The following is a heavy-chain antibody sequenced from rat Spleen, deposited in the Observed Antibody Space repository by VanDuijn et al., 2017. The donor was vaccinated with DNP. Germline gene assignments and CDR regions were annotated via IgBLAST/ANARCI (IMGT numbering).Heavy chain of an antibody. J-gene: IGHJ3*01. CDR1: GFTFSDYY. CDR3: TRDYFTSSFVY. V-gene: IGHV2-15*01. CDR2: IWSGGST. Sequence: VQLVESGGDLVQPGRSLKLFCAASGFTFSDYYMAWIRQAPTMGLEWVGAIWSGGSTDYNSGLKSRLSISRDTSKSQVFLKMNSLQTEDTAIYFCTRDYFTSSFVYWGQGTLVTVSS. D-gene: IGHD1-2*01.